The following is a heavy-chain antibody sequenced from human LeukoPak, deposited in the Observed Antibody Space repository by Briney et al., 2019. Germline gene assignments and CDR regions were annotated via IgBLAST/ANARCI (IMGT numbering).Heavy chain of an antibody. CDR3: ARARYTYYDILGPGWFDP. D-gene: IGHD3-9*01. CDR1: GFTFGTYE. V-gene: IGHV3-48*03. J-gene: IGHJ5*02. Sequence: GGSLRLSCAASGFTFGTYEMNWVRQAPGKGLEWVSYISISGSTIYYADSVKGRFTISRDNSKNTLYLQMNSLRSDDTAVYDCARARYTYYDILGPGWFDPWGQGTLVTVSS. CDR2: ISISGSTI.